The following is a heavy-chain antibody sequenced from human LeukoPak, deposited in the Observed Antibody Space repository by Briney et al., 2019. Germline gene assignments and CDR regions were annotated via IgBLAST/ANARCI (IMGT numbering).Heavy chain of an antibody. V-gene: IGHV4-34*01. J-gene: IGHJ5*02. CDR1: GGSFNDHY. CDR3: AKGGLHYDFWSGPRTFDP. CDR2: INHSGRT. Sequence: SDTLSLTCVVPGGSFNDHYWSWIRQSPGRGLEWLGEINHSGRTNYNPSLKRRVTMSVDTSKNQFSLRLTSVTAADSAVYYCAKGGLHYDFWSGPRTFDPWGQGTLVTASS. D-gene: IGHD3-3*01.